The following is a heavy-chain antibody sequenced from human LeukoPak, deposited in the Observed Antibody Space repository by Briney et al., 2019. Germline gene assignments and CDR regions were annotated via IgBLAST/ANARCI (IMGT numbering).Heavy chain of an antibody. D-gene: IGHD3-3*01. CDR3: ARDTIFGVERSSHTMDV. CDR1: GGSISSGGYY. Sequence: NPSETLSLTCTVSGGSISSGGYYWSWIRQHPGKGLEWIGYIYYSGSTYYNPSLKSRVTISVDTSKNQFSLKLSSVTAADTAVYYCARDTIFGVERSSHTMDVWGQGTTVTVSS. V-gene: IGHV4-31*03. CDR2: IYYSGST. J-gene: IGHJ6*02.